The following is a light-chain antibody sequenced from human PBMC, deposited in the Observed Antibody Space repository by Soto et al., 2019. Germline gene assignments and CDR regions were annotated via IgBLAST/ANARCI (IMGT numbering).Light chain of an antibody. CDR3: QQHNNWPYT. CDR1: QTVSSN. V-gene: IGKV3-15*01. CDR2: GAF. Sequence: EVVMTQSPATLSVSPGERATLSCRVSQTVSSNVAWYQQRPGQAPRLLIDGAFTRATGVPARFSGSRSGTEFTLTISSPQSEDFALYYCQQHNNWPYTFGQGTKLEIK. J-gene: IGKJ2*01.